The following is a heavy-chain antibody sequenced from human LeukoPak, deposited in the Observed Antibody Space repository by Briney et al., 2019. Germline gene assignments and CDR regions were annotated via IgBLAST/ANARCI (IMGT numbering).Heavy chain of an antibody. CDR3: ARHRHYYDSSAINYFDY. Sequence: PSETLSLTCAVYGGSFSDYYWNWIRQPPGKGLEWIGEINHGGGTNYNPSLKSRVTISVDTSKNQFSLKLSSVTAADTAVYYCARHRHYYDSSAINYFDYWGQGTLVTVSS. V-gene: IGHV4-34*01. D-gene: IGHD3-22*01. CDR1: GGSFSDYY. CDR2: INHGGGT. J-gene: IGHJ4*02.